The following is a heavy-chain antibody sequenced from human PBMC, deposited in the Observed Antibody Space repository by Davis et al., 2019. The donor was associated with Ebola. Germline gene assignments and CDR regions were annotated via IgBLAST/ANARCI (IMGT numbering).Heavy chain of an antibody. CDR3: ARRRASKTVTTLYYYYYGMDV. V-gene: IGHV3-30*03. CDR2: ISYDGSNK. J-gene: IGHJ6*02. D-gene: IGHD4-17*01. CDR1: GFTFSSYG. Sequence: GESLKISCAASGFTFSSYGMHWVRQAPGKGLEWVAVISYDGSNKYYADSVKGRFTISRDNSKNTLYLQMNSLRAEDTAVYYCARRRASKTVTTLYYYYYGMDVWGQGTTVTVSS.